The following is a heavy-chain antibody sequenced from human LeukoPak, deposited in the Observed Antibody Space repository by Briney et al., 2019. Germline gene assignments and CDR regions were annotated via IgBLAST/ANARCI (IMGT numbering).Heavy chain of an antibody. Sequence: GESLKISCKGSGYSFTSYWIGWVRQMPGKGLEWMGIIYPGDSDTRCSPSFQGQVTISADKSINTAYLQWSGLKASDTAVYYCARHVTTASAARGFDIWGQGTMVTVSS. CDR2: IYPGDSDT. J-gene: IGHJ3*02. D-gene: IGHD1-14*01. CDR1: GYSFTSYW. CDR3: ARHVTTASAARGFDI. V-gene: IGHV5-51*01.